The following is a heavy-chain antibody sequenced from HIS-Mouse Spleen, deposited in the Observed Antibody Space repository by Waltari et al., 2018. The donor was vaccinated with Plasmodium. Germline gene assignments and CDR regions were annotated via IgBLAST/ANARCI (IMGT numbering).Heavy chain of an antibody. J-gene: IGHJ4*02. D-gene: IGHD3-22*01. CDR1: GGSFSGYY. CDR2: INHSGST. CDR3: ARTVGYYYDSSVYDY. Sequence: QVQLQQWGAGLLKPSETLSLTCAVYGGSFSGYYWSWIRQPPGKGREWIGEINHSGSTNYNPSLKSRVTISVDTSKNQFSLKLSSVTAADTAVYYCARTVGYYYDSSVYDYWGQGTLVTVSS. V-gene: IGHV4-34*01.